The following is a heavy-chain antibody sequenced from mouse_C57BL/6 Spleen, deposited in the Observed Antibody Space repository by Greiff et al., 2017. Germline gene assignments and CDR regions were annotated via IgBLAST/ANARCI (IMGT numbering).Heavy chain of an antibody. Sequence: QVQLQQSGAELVRPGASVTLSCKASGYTFTDYEMHWVKQTPVHGLEWIGAIDPETGGTDYNQKFKGKAILTADKSSSTAYMELRSLTSEDSAVYYCTTVVATGYFDVWGTGTTVTVSS. CDR2: IDPETGGT. CDR1: GYTFTDYE. D-gene: IGHD1-1*01. V-gene: IGHV1-15*01. CDR3: TTVVATGYFDV. J-gene: IGHJ1*03.